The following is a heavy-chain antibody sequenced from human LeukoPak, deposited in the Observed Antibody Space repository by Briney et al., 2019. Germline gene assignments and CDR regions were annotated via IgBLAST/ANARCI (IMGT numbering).Heavy chain of an antibody. J-gene: IGHJ4*02. Sequence: PGGSLRLSCAASGFTFSNYWMRWVRQAPGKGLDWVAIISIDGSEKAYVDSVKGRFSISRDNARNSLYLQMNSLSAEDTAVYYCARATRLPDYWGQGALVTVSS. CDR2: ISIDGSEK. CDR1: GFTFSNYW. V-gene: IGHV3-7*01. CDR3: ARATRLPDY. D-gene: IGHD6-25*01.